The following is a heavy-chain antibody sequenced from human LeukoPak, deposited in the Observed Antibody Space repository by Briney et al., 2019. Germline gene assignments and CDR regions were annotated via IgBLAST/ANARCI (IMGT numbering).Heavy chain of an antibody. J-gene: IGHJ4*02. CDR1: GGSISSSSYY. D-gene: IGHD3-22*01. Sequence: SETLSLTCTVSGGSISSSSYYWGWIRQPPGKGLEWIGSIYYSGSTNYNSSLKSRVTISVDTSKNQFSLKLSSVTAADTAVYYCVRVVGYYDSSGYYGTFDYWGQGTLVTVSS. CDR2: IYYSGST. CDR3: VRVVGYYDSSGYYGTFDY. V-gene: IGHV4-39*07.